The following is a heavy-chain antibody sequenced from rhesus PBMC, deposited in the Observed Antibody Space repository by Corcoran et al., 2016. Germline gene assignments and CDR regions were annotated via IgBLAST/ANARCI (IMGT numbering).Heavy chain of an antibody. CDR3: ARETTWGRFDV. Sequence: QVKLQQWGEGLVKPSETLSLTCAVYGGSISGYYYWSWIRQPPGKGREWIGYIYGNSASTNSNPSLKNRVTISKDTAKNQFSLKLGSVTAADTAVYYCARETTWGRFDVWGPGVLVTVSS. V-gene: IGHV4-73*01. CDR2: IYGNSAST. D-gene: IGHD1-44*01. CDR1: GGSISGYYY. J-gene: IGHJ5-1*01.